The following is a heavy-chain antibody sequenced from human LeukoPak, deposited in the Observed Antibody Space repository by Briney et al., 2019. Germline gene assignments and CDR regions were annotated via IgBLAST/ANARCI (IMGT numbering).Heavy chain of an antibody. Sequence: ASVKVSCKASGYTFTGYYMHWVRQAPGQGLEWMGWINPNSGGTNYAQKFQGRVTMTRDTCISTAYMELSRLRSDDTAVYYCARVLRSSSWYHPYYWGQGTLVTVSS. CDR3: ARVLRSSSWYHPYY. CDR1: GYTFTGYY. CDR2: INPNSGGT. D-gene: IGHD6-13*01. V-gene: IGHV1-2*02. J-gene: IGHJ4*02.